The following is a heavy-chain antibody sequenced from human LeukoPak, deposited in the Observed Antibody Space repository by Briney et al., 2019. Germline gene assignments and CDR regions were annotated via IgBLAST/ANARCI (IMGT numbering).Heavy chain of an antibody. CDR1: GFTFSSYS. Sequence: GGSLRLSCAASGFTFSSYSMNWVRQAPGKGLEWVSTISGSGGSTYHADSVKGRFTISRDNSKNTLYLQMNSLRAEDTAVYYCAKVYDYVWGSYRIFDYWGQGTLVTVSS. CDR2: ISGSGGST. CDR3: AKVYDYVWGSYRIFDY. D-gene: IGHD3-16*01. V-gene: IGHV3-23*01. J-gene: IGHJ4*02.